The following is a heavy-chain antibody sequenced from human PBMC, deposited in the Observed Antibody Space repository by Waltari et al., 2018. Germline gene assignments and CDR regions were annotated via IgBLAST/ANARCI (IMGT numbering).Heavy chain of an antibody. J-gene: IGHJ4*02. Sequence: QVQLQQWGARLLKPSETLSLTCAVYGGSFSGYYWTWIRQPPGKGLEWIGEINHSGSTNYNPSLKGRVTISVDTSKNQFSLKVRSLTAADTAVYYCARGFGYGDYALDSWGQGTLVIVSS. CDR1: GGSFSGYY. D-gene: IGHD4-17*01. CDR2: INHSGST. CDR3: ARGFGYGDYALDS. V-gene: IGHV4-34*01.